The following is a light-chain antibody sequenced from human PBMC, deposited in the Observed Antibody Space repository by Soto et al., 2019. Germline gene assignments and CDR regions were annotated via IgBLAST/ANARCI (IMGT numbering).Light chain of an antibody. CDR1: SNDVGIYDY. J-gene: IGLJ3*02. Sequence: QSALTQPRSVSGSPGQSVTISCTGTSNDVGIYDYVSWYQQHPGKAPKVMIYDVNKRPSGVPNRFSGSKSGNTASLTISGLQAEDEADYYCCSYAGSYTFLFGGGTKLTVL. V-gene: IGLV2-11*01. CDR2: DVN. CDR3: CSYAGSYTFL.